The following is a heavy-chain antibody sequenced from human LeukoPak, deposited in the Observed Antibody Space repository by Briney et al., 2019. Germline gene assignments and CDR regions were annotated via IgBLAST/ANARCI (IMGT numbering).Heavy chain of an antibody. J-gene: IGHJ6*02. V-gene: IGHV4-59*12. D-gene: IGHD2-2*02. Sequence: KPSETLSLTCIVSGGSIGNYYWNWIRQPPGKGLEWIGYTSYSGNTIYNPSLKSRVTISIDPFKNQLSLKVTSVTAVDTAVYYCARTMSSSHTVYGMDVWGQGTTVTVSS. CDR3: ARTMSSSHTVYGMDV. CDR1: GGSIGNYY. CDR2: TSYSGNT.